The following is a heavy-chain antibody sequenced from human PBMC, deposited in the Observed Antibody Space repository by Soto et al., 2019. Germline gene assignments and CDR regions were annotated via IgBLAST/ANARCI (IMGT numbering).Heavy chain of an antibody. J-gene: IGHJ3*02. D-gene: IGHD5-18*01. CDR3: AKIGYSYGDAFDI. CDR2: ISYDGSNK. Sequence: GGSLRLSCAASGFTFSSYGMHWVRQAPGKGLEWVAVISYDGSNKYYADSVKGRFTISRDNSKNTLYLQMNSLRAEDTAVYYCAKIGYSYGDAFDIWGQGTMVTVSS. CDR1: GFTFSSYG. V-gene: IGHV3-30*18.